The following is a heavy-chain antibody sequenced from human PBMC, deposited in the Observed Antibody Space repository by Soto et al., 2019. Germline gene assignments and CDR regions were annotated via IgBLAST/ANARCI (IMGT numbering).Heavy chain of an antibody. D-gene: IGHD4-17*01. J-gene: IGHJ5*02. CDR1: GGSISSGGYY. V-gene: IGHV4-31*03. CDR2: IYYSGST. CDR3: ARALTTVTLFDP. Sequence: QVQLQESGPGLVKPSQTLSLTCTVSGGSISSGGYYWSWIRQHPGKGLEWIGYIYYSGSTHYNPSLKSRVTMSVDTSKNQFSLKLSSVTAADPAVYYCARALTTVTLFDPWGQGTLVTVSS.